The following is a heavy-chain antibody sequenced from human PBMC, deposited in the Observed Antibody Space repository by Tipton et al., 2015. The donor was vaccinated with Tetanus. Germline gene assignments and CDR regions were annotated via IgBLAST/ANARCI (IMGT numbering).Heavy chain of an antibody. D-gene: IGHD3-10*01. Sequence: TLSLTCTVSGGSISSYYWSWIRQPPGKGLEWIGYIYYSGSTNHNPFLKSRVTISVDTSKNQFSLKLSSVTAADTAVYYCARSLLWFGELFYGMDVWGQGTTVTVSS. CDR1: GGSISSYY. J-gene: IGHJ6*02. V-gene: IGHV4-59*01. CDR3: ARSLLWFGELFYGMDV. CDR2: IYYSGST.